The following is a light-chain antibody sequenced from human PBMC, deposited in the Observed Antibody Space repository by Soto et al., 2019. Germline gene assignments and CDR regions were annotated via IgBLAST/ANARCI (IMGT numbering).Light chain of an antibody. CDR2: DVS. J-gene: IGLJ1*01. CDR3: TSYTSDSTYV. CDR1: STDVGRYNY. V-gene: IGLV2-14*01. Sequence: QSVLTQPASVSGSPGQSITISCTGTSTDVGRYNYVSWYQQHPGKAPKLMVYDVSNRPSWVSNRFSGSKSGITASLTISGLQAEDEADYYCTSYTSDSTYVSGTGTKVTV.